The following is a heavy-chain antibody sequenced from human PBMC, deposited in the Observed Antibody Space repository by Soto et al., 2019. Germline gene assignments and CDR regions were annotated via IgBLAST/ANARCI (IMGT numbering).Heavy chain of an antibody. Sequence: SSETLSLTCAVSGGSISSSNWWSWVRQPPGKGLEWIGEIYHSGSTNYNPSLKSRVTISVDKSKNQFSLKLSSVTAADTAVYYCSRVFCCGETFQYMMNLWAQGTTVTVSS. V-gene: IGHV4-4*02. CDR2: IYHSGST. CDR3: SRVFCCGETFQYMMNL. CDR1: GGSISSSNW. J-gene: IGHJ6*02. D-gene: IGHD3-3*01.